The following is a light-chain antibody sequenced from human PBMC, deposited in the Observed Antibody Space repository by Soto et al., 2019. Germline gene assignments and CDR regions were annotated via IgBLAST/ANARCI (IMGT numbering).Light chain of an antibody. J-gene: IGKJ1*01. CDR3: QQYNSYST. V-gene: IGKV1-5*01. CDR2: DAS. CDR1: QSISNW. Sequence: DIQMTQSPSTLSASVGDRVPITCRASQSISNWLAWYQQKPGKAPSLLIYDASNLETGVPSRFSGSGFGTEFTLTISSLQPGDFATYYCQQYNSYSTFGQGTKVDIK.